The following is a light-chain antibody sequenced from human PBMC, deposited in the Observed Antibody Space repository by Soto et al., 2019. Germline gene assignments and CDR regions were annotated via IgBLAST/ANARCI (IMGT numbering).Light chain of an antibody. CDR1: QSVSSN. V-gene: IGKV3-15*01. J-gene: IGKJ4*01. CDR3: QQYNNWPPLT. Sequence: EIVMTQSPATLSVSPGERATLSCRASQSVSSNLAWYQQKPGQAPRLLIYGASTRATCIPARFSGSGSGTEFTLTISSLQSEDFAFYYCQQYNNWPPLTFGGGTKVEIK. CDR2: GAS.